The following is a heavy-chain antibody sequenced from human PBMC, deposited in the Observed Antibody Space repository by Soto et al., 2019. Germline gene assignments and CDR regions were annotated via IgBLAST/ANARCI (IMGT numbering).Heavy chain of an antibody. CDR3: ARVVGGAARAWFDP. V-gene: IGHV4-31*03. Sequence: QVQLQEPGPGLVKPSQTLSLTCTVSGGSISSGGYYWSWIRQHPGKGLEWIGYIYYSGSTYYNPSLKSRVTISVDTSKNQFSLKLSSVTAADTAVYYCARVVGGAARAWFDPWGQGTLVTVSS. D-gene: IGHD6-13*01. CDR2: IYYSGST. CDR1: GGSISSGGYY. J-gene: IGHJ5*02.